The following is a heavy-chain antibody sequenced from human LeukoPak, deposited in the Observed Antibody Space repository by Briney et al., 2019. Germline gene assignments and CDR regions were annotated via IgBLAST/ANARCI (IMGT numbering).Heavy chain of an antibody. D-gene: IGHD1-26*01. CDR3: AKDPPYRGSGTTGYFQH. J-gene: IGHJ1*01. Sequence: GGSLRLSCAASGFTFSSYAMSWVRQAPGKGVEWVSAISGRGGSTYYADSVKGRFTISRDNSKNTLYLQMNSRRAEDTAVYYCAKDPPYRGSGTTGYFQHWGQGTLVTVSS. CDR1: GFTFSSYA. V-gene: IGHV3-23*01. CDR2: ISGRGGST.